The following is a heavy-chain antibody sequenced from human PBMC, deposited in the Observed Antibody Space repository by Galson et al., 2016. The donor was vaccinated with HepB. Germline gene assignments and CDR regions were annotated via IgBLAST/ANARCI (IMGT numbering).Heavy chain of an antibody. J-gene: IGHJ4*02. CDR2: IGPDGSDT. D-gene: IGHD1-7*01. V-gene: IGHV3-74*01. CDR3: VAYNWNYPDY. CDR1: GFTFTAYY. Sequence: SLRLSCAASGFTFTAYYMYWVRQTPRRGLVWVSRIGPDGSDTGYADSVKGRFTISRDNAKNTLYLQMNSLRAEDTALYYCVAYNWNYPDYWGQGTLVTVSS.